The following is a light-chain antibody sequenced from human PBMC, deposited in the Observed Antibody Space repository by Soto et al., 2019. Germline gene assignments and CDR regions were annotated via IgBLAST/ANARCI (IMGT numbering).Light chain of an antibody. CDR1: SSDVGNNNY. CDR2: DVT. V-gene: IGLV2-14*01. J-gene: IGLJ1*01. Sequence: QSALTQPASVSGSPGQSITISCTGTSSDVGNNNYVSWYQQNPGKAPKVMICDVTNRPSGVSNRFSGSKSGNTASLTISGLQAEDEADYYCSSFTGFSYVFGTGTKLTVL. CDR3: SSFTGFSYV.